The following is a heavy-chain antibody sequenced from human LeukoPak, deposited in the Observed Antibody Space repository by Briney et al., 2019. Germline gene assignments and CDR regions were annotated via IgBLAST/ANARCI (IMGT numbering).Heavy chain of an antibody. D-gene: IGHD3-22*01. CDR3: ARTWIVVVMGAFAI. J-gene: IGHJ3*02. CDR1: GGSISSGSYY. CDR2: IYTSGST. Sequence: SETLSLTCTVSGGSISSGSYYWSWIRQPAGKGLEWIGRIYTSGSTNYNPSLKSRVTISVDTSKNQFSLKLSSVTAADTAVYYCARTWIVVVMGAFAIWGQGTMVTVSS. V-gene: IGHV4-61*02.